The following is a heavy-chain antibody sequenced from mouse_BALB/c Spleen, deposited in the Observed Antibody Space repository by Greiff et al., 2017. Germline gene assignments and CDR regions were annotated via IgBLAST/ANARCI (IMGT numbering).Heavy chain of an antibody. Sequence: QVQLEQSGPGLVQPSQSLSITCTVSGFSLTSYGVHWVRQSPGKGLEWLGVIWSGGSTDYNAAFISRLSISKDNSKSQVFLKMNSLQANDAAIYYCASTAVVAPYAMDYWGQGTSVTVSA. J-gene: IGHJ4*01. D-gene: IGHD1-1*01. CDR2: IWSGGST. V-gene: IGHV2-2*02. CDR1: GFSLTSYG. CDR3: ASTAVVAPYAMDY.